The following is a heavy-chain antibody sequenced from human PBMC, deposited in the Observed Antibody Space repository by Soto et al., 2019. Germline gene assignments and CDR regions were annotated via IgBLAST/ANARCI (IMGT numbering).Heavy chain of an antibody. CDR3: ARGPPERTSWFEP. J-gene: IGHJ5*02. CDR1: GGTFSSYS. V-gene: IGHV1-69*13. Sequence: GASVKVSCKASGGTFSSYSLSWLRQAPGQGLQYIGGIIPMFGTSNYAQKFQGRVTITADEYRTTAYMELRSLTSDDTALYYCARGPPERTSWFEPWGQGTLVTVSS. CDR2: IIPMFGTS.